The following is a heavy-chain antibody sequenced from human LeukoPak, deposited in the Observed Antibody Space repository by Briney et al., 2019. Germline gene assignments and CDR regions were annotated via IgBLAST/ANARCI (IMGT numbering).Heavy chain of an antibody. CDR3: AKEGSSSPFDY. Sequence: SETLSLTCTVSGGSISSYYWSWIRQPPGKGLEWIGYIYYSGSTNYNPSLKSRVTISVDTSKNQFSLKLSSVTAADTAVYYCAKEGSSSPFDYWGQGTLVTVSS. V-gene: IGHV4-59*01. D-gene: IGHD6-6*01. CDR2: IYYSGST. J-gene: IGHJ4*02. CDR1: GGSISSYY.